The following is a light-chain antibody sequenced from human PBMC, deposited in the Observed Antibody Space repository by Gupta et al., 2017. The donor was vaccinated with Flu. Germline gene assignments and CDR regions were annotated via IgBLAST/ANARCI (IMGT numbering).Light chain of an antibody. J-gene: IGKJ4*01. CDR2: YTS. CDR1: QDIRNF. V-gene: IGKV1-33*01. CDR3: QQYNNLPLT. Sequence: IQITQSPSSLSASAGDRRTITCQASQDIRNFLNWYQQKPGGDPKLLIFYTSNLDTGVPSRFSGSGYGTEFSFTISSLEPEDVATYHCQQYNNLPLTFGGGTKVELK.